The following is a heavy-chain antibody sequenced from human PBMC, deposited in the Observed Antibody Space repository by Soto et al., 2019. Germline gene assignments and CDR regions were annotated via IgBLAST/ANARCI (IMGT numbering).Heavy chain of an antibody. V-gene: IGHV3-23*01. CDR3: AKSRVVPAAIRFGLNYYYYGMDV. J-gene: IGHJ6*02. Sequence: PGGSLRLSCAASGFTFSSYAVSWVRQAPGKGLEWVSAISGSGGSTYYADSVKGRFTISRDNSKNTLYLQMNSLRAEDTAVYYCAKSRVVPAAIRFGLNYYYYGMDVWGQGTTVTVSS. CDR1: GFTFSSYA. D-gene: IGHD2-2*01. CDR2: ISGSGGST.